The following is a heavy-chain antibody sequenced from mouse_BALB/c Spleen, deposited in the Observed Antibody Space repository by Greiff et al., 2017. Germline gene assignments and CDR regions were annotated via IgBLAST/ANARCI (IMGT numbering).Heavy chain of an antibody. CDR2: INPSTGYT. CDR3: ARSRGNYVAY. D-gene: IGHD2-1*01. J-gene: IGHJ3*01. V-gene: IGHV1-7*01. Sequence: VQLQQSGAELAKPGASVKMSCKASGYTFTSYWMHWVKQRPGQGLEWIGYINPSTGYTEYNQKFKDKATLTADKSSSTAYMQLSSLTSEDSAVYYCARSRGNYVAYWGQGTLVTVSA. CDR1: GYTFTSYW.